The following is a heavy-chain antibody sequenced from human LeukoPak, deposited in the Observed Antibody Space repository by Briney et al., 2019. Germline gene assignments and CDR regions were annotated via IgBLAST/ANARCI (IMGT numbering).Heavy chain of an antibody. CDR3: ARGPRDPTEYCSRGTCSPTYDV. J-gene: IGHJ4*02. D-gene: IGHD2-15*01. CDR1: GFTFSDYE. CDR2: ISSSGRGI. V-gene: IGHV3-48*03. Sequence: SGGSLRLSCAASGFTFSDYEMNWVRQAPGKGLEWVSYISSSGRGIYYADSVKGRFTIFRDNAKNSLYLQMNSLRADDTAIYYCARGPRDPTEYCSRGTCSPTYDVWGQGTLVTVSS.